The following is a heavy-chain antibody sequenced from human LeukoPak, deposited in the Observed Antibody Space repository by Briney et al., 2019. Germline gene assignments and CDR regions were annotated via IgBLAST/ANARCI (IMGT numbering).Heavy chain of an antibody. CDR2: IIPIFGTA. J-gene: IGHJ4*02. D-gene: IGHD3-22*01. CDR1: GGTFSSYA. CDR3: ARGPLPQDSSGPGGWNY. Sequence: GASVKVSCKASGGTFSSYAISWVRQAPGQGLEWMGGIIPIFGTANYAQKFQGRVTMTRNTSISTAYMELSSLRSEDTAVYYCARGPLPQDSSGPGGWNYWGQGTLVTVSS. V-gene: IGHV1-69*05.